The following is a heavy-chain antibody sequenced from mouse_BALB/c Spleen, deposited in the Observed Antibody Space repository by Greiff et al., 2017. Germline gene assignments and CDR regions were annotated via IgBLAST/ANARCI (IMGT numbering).Heavy chain of an antibody. Sequence: VQLKESGAELVRPGASVKLSCTASGFNIKDYYMHWVKQRPEQGLEWIGWIDPENGDTEYAPKFQGKATMTADTSSNTAYLQLSSLTSGDTAVYYCKVAGTWYCGVGGAGTGVSV. CDR2: IDPENGDT. D-gene: IGHD4-1*01. CDR3: KVAGTWYCGV. V-gene: IGHV14-4*02. CDR1: GFNIKDYY. J-gene: IGHJ1*01.